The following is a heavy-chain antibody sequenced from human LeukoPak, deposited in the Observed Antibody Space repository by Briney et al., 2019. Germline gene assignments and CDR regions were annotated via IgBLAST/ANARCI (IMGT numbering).Heavy chain of an antibody. CDR3: ARGWELHDAFDI. CDR2: IYYSGST. Sequence: KTSETLSLTCTVSGGSNSSYYWSWIRQPPGKGLEWIGYIYYSGSTNYNPSLKSRVTISVDTSKNQFSLKLSSVTAADTAVYYCARGWELHDAFDIWGQGTMVTVSS. V-gene: IGHV4-59*01. CDR1: GGSNSSYY. J-gene: IGHJ3*02. D-gene: IGHD2-15*01.